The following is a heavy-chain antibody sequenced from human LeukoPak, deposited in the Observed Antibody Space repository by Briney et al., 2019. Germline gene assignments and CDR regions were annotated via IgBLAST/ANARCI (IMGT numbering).Heavy chain of an antibody. CDR2: IYPSDSDT. CDR1: RYSFTSYW. Sequence: GESLKISCKGSRYSFTSYWIGWVRQMPGKGLEWMGIIYPSDSDTRYSPSFQGQVTITADKSINTAYLQWSSLKASDTAMYYCAIGYSGYDPDFDFWDRGTLVTVSS. D-gene: IGHD5-12*01. J-gene: IGHJ4*02. CDR3: AIGYSGYDPDFDF. V-gene: IGHV5-51*01.